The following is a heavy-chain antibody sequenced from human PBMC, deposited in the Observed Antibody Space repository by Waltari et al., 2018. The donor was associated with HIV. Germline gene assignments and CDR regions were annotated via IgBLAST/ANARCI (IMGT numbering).Heavy chain of an antibody. D-gene: IGHD3-10*01. CDR3: AREARYFGGGMDV. V-gene: IGHV1-46*01. Sequence: QVQLLQSGAEVTKPGASVKLSCKTTGYNFRDYFIHWVRQAPGQGLEWLGVINTDGGGTSNRQSLQGRIILPRDTTTDTAYLDLRDLKYEDTGIYYCAREARYFGGGMDVWGQGTTVIVSS. CDR2: INTDGGGT. CDR1: GYNFRDYF. J-gene: IGHJ6*02.